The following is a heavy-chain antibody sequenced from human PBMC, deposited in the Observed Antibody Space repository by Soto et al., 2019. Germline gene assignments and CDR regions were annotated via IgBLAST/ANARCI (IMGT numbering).Heavy chain of an antibody. CDR2: ISSSSSYI. CDR1: GFTFSSYS. Sequence: PGGSLRLSCAASGFTFSSYSMNWVRQAPGKGLEWVSSISSSSSYIYYADSVKGRFTISRDNAKNSLYLQMNSLRAEDTAVYYCARVRRAVAGTGYYYYGMDVWGQGTTVTVSS. D-gene: IGHD6-19*01. J-gene: IGHJ6*02. CDR3: ARVRRAVAGTGYYYYGMDV. V-gene: IGHV3-21*01.